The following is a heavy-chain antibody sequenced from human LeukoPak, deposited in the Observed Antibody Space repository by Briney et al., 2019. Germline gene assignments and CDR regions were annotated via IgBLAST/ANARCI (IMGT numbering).Heavy chain of an antibody. Sequence: GASVKVSCKASGYTFTSNGISWVRQGPGQGLEWLGWIGAYNGNTNYAQKFQRRVTMTTETSTSTAYMELRSLRSDDTAVYYCARDRGRNSGNNYDSSGYYDYWGQGTLVTVSS. D-gene: IGHD3-22*01. J-gene: IGHJ4*02. CDR1: GYTFTSNG. CDR2: IGAYNGNT. V-gene: IGHV1-18*01. CDR3: ARDRGRNSGNNYDSSGYYDY.